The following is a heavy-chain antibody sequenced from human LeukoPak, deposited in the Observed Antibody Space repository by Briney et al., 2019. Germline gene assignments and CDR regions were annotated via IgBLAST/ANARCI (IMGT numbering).Heavy chain of an antibody. Sequence: GGSLRLSCAVSGITLSNYGMSWVRQAPGKGLEWVSTISGSGGAGTYYADSVKGRFTVSRDNSRNTLYLPMNSLRAEDTAVYYCVKDRGGSPFYGMDVWGQGTTVTVSS. D-gene: IGHD1-26*01. CDR1: GITLSNYG. V-gene: IGHV3-23*01. CDR2: ISGSGGAGT. J-gene: IGHJ6*02. CDR3: VKDRGGSPFYGMDV.